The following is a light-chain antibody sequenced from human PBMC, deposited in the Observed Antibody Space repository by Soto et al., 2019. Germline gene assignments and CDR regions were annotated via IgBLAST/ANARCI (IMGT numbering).Light chain of an antibody. Sequence: QSALTQPPSVSGAPGQRVSISCTGSSSNIGAGYDVHWYQHLPGTAPKLLIYANNNRPSGVPDRFSGSKSGTSASLAITGLQAEDEDDYYCQSYDSSRSPLYVFGTGTQLTVL. CDR1: SSNIGAGYD. CDR2: ANN. J-gene: IGLJ1*01. V-gene: IGLV1-40*01. CDR3: QSYDSSRSPLYV.